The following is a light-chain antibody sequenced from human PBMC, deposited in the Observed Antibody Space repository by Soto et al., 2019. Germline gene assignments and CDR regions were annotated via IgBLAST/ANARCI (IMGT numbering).Light chain of an antibody. V-gene: IGLV1-40*01. Sequence: QSVLTQPPSVSWAPGQRVTISCTGSSSNIVAGYDVQWYQQLPGAAPRLLIFGNTNRPSGVPDRFSGSRSGTSASLAISGLQAEDEADYYCQSYDISLSVSVVFGGGTKLTVL. CDR3: QSYDISLSVSVV. CDR2: GNT. CDR1: SSNIVAGYD. J-gene: IGLJ2*01.